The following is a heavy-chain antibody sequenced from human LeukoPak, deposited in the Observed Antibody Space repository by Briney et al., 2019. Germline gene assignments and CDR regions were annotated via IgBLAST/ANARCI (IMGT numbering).Heavy chain of an antibody. Sequence: SETLSLTCTVSGGSISSSSYHWGWIRQPPGKGLEWIGSIYYSGSTYYNPSLKSRVTISVDTSKNQFSLKLSSVTAADTAVYYCARGVTTFLWAVAYWGQGTLVTVSS. D-gene: IGHD4-17*01. CDR1: GGSISSSSYH. CDR3: ARGVTTFLWAVAY. J-gene: IGHJ4*02. V-gene: IGHV4-39*01. CDR2: IYYSGST.